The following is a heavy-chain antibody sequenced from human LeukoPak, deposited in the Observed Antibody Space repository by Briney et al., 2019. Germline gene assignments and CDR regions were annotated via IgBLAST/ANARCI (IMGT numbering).Heavy chain of an antibody. CDR3: ARRRGYCSSTSCYTFDY. J-gene: IGHJ4*02. CDR1: GGTFSSYA. D-gene: IGHD2-2*02. V-gene: IGHV1-69*13. CDR2: IIPIFGTA. Sequence: SVKVSCKASGGTFSSYAISWVRQAPGQGLEWMGGIIPIFGTANYAQKFQGRVTITADESTSTAYMELSSLRSEDTAVYYCARRRGYCSSTSCYTFDYWGQGTLATVSS.